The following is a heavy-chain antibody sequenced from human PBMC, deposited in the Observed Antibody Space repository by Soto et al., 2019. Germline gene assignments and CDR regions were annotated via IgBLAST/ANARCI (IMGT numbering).Heavy chain of an antibody. CDR2: ISSSGSTI. J-gene: IGHJ6*02. CDR1: GFTFSSYS. D-gene: IGHD6-13*01. V-gene: IGHV3-48*04. Sequence: QPGGSLRLSCAASGFTFSSYSMNWVRQAPGKGLEWVSSISSSGSTIYYADSVKGRFTISRDNAKNSLYLQMNSLRAEDTAVYYCARDIFVGYSRPYGMDVWGQGTTVTVSS. CDR3: ARDIFVGYSRPYGMDV.